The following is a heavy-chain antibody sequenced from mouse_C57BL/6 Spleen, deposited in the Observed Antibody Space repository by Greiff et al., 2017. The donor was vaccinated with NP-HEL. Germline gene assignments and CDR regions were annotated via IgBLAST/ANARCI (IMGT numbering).Heavy chain of an antibody. CDR2: ISDGGSYT. Sequence: DVQLVESGGGLVKPGGSLKLSCAASGFTFSSYAMSWVRQTPEKRLEWVATISDGGSYTYYPDNVKGRFTISRDNAKNNLYLQMSHLKSEDTAMYYCARDWDRFAYWGQGTLVTVSA. J-gene: IGHJ3*01. D-gene: IGHD4-1*01. CDR3: ARDWDRFAY. V-gene: IGHV5-4*01. CDR1: GFTFSSYA.